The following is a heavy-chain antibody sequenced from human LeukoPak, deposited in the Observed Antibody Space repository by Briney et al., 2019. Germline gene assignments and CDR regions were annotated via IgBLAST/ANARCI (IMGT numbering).Heavy chain of an antibody. D-gene: IGHD1-26*01. CDR3: AKDPRSGSYFDY. CDR1: GFTFTSYA. J-gene: IGHJ4*02. CDR2: ISGSGGST. Sequence: GGSLRLSCAASGFTFTSYAMSWVRQAPGKGLEWVSAISGSGGSTYYADSVKGRLTISRDNSKNTLYLQMNSLRGEDTAVYYCAKDPRSGSYFDYWGQGTLVTVSS. V-gene: IGHV3-23*01.